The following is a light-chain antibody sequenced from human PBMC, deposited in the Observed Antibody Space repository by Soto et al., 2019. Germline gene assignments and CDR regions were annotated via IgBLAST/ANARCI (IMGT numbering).Light chain of an antibody. J-gene: IGLJ3*02. Sequence: QSALTQPPSASGSPGQSVTISCTGTNNDVGGSNYVSWYQQYPGKAPKLMIYDVNKRPSGVPDRFSASKSGNTASLTVSGLQPEEEADYYCGSYAGGDNVLFGGGTKLTVL. CDR2: DVN. CDR1: NNDVGGSNY. V-gene: IGLV2-8*01. CDR3: GSYAGGDNVL.